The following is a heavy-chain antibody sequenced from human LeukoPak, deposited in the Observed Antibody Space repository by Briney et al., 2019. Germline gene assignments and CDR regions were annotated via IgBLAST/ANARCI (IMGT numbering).Heavy chain of an antibody. CDR2: ISSTGNTI. CDR3: ARDWDWNDRNVY. J-gene: IGHJ4*02. CDR1: GFTFGDYY. V-gene: IGHV3-11*04. Sequence: GGSLRLSCAASGFTFGDYYMSWFRQAPGKGLEWISYISSTGNTIFYADSLKGRFTISRDDAKNSLYLQMNSLRAEDTAVYYCARDWDWNDRNVYWGQGTLVTVSS. D-gene: IGHD1-1*01.